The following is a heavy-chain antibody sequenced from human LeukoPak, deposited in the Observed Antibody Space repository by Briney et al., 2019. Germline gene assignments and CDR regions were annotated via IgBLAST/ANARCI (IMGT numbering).Heavy chain of an antibody. J-gene: IGHJ5*02. CDR2: ISGSGGTT. D-gene: IGHD3-16*01. CDR3: AKGSFGDWFDP. Sequence: GGSLRLSCAASGFTFSNYAMSWVRQAPGKGLEWVSAISGSGGTTYSADSVKGRFTISRDNSKNTLFLQINSLRAEDTAVYYCAKGSFGDWFDPWGQGTLVTVSS. V-gene: IGHV3-23*01. CDR1: GFTFSNYA.